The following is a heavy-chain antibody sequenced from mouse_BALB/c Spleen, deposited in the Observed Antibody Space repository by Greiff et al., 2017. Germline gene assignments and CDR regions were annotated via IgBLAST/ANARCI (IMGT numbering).Heavy chain of an antibody. J-gene: IGHJ2*01. CDR2: ISSGSSTI. D-gene: IGHD1-1*01. Sequence: EVKLVESGGGLVQPGGSRKLSCAASGFTFSSFGMHWVRQAPEKGLEWVAYISSGSSTIYYADTVKGRFTISRDNPKNTLFLQMTSLRSEDTAMYYCARGELYYYGSSYYFDYWGQGTTLTVSS. CDR3: ARGELYYYGSSYYFDY. CDR1: GFTFSSFG. V-gene: IGHV5-17*02.